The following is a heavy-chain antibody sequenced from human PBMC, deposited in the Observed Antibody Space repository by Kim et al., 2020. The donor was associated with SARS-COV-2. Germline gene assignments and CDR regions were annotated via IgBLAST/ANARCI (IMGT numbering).Heavy chain of an antibody. Sequence: GGSLRLSCAASGFTFDDYAMHWVRQAPGKGLEWVSLISGDGGSTYYADSVKGRFTISRDNSKNSLYLQMNSLRTEDTALYYCAKDREYYGSGSWDFDYWGQGTLVTVSS. J-gene: IGHJ4*02. D-gene: IGHD3-10*01. V-gene: IGHV3-43*02. CDR2: ISGDGGST. CDR1: GFTFDDYA. CDR3: AKDREYYGSGSWDFDY.